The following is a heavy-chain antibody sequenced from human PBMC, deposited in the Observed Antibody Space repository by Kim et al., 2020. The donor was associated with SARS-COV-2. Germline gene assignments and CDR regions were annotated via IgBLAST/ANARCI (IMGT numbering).Heavy chain of an antibody. CDR3: ARDVWGRYSYGSYFDY. J-gene: IGHJ4*02. D-gene: IGHD5-18*01. Sequence: SGKGRFTNSRENSKNTLYLQMKSLRAEDTAVYYCARDVWGRYSYGSYFDYWGQGTLVTVSS. V-gene: IGHV3-30*07.